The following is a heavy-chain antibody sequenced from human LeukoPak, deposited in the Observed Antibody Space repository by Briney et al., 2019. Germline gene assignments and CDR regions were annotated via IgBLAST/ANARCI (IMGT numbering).Heavy chain of an antibody. D-gene: IGHD7-27*01. Sequence: GGSLRLSCAASGFSFSNAWMSWVRQAPGKGLEWVGRIKSRSDGGTAEYATSVKDRFTISRDDSKNTLYLEMSSLKTEDVGVYCATTIKWGPVDFNYWGQGTLVTVSS. J-gene: IGHJ4*02. V-gene: IGHV3-15*01. CDR2: IKSRSDGGTA. CDR3: TTIKWGPVDFNY. CDR1: GFSFSNAW.